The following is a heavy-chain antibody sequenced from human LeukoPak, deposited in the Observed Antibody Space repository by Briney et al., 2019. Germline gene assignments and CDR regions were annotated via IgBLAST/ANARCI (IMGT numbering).Heavy chain of an antibody. CDR3: ASPSYCGGDCYSVRAYYYYGMDV. CDR2: IIPIFGTA. J-gene: IGHJ6*02. CDR1: GGTFSSYA. Sequence: SVKVSCKASGGTFSSYAISWVRQAPGQGLEWMGGIIPIFGTANYAQKFQGRVTITADESTSTAYMELSSLRSEDTAVYYCASPSYCGGDCYSVRAYYYYGMDVWGQGTTVTVSS. D-gene: IGHD2-21*02. V-gene: IGHV1-69*13.